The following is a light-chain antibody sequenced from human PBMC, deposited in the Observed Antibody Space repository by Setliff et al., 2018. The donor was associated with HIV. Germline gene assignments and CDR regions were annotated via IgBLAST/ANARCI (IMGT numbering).Light chain of an antibody. CDR3: QAWDISTGWV. Sequence: SYELTQPPSVSVSPGQTASITCSGDKLWDRYVSWYQQKPGQSPMLVSYQNNKRPSGIPERFSGSKSGSTATLTISETQAMDEADYYCQAWDISTGWVFGTGTKVTVL. V-gene: IGLV3-1*01. CDR1: KLWDRY. CDR2: QNN. J-gene: IGLJ1*01.